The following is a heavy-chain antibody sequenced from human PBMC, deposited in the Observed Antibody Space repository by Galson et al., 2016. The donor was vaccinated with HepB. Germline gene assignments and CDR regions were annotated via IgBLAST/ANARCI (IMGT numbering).Heavy chain of an antibody. J-gene: IGHJ5*02. CDR3: AKDHGNRWRNHWFDP. CDR2: IITSSSTI. CDR1: GFTFSTYS. D-gene: IGHD1-14*01. Sequence: SLRLSCAASGFTFSTYSMDWVRQAPGKGLEWISYIITSSSTIYYADSVKGRFTISRDDATKSLYLQMNSLRDEDTAVYYCAKDHGNRWRNHWFDPWGQGTLVTVSS. V-gene: IGHV3-48*02.